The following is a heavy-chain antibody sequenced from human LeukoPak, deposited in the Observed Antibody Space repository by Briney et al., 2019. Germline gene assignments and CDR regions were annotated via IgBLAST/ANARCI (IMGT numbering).Heavy chain of an antibody. V-gene: IGHV4-59*08. CDR3: ARATRARNWFDP. CDR1: GGSISGYY. Sequence: SETLSLTCTVSGGSISGYYWSWIRQPPGKGLEWIGYIHYSETANYNPSLKSRVTLSVDTSKNQFSLKLSSVTAADTAVYYCARATRARNWFDPWGQGTLVTVSS. CDR2: IHYSETA. J-gene: IGHJ5*02.